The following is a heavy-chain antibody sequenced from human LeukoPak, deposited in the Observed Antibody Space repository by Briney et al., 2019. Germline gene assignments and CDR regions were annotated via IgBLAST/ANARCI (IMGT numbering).Heavy chain of an antibody. CDR3: AREEDHYYDSSGYRSY. D-gene: IGHD3-22*01. Sequence: GASVKVSCKASGGTFGSYTISWVRQAPGQGLEWMGRIIPILGIANYAQKFQGRVTITADKSTSTAYMELSSLRSEDTAVYYCAREEDHYYDSSGYRSYWGQGTLVTVSS. J-gene: IGHJ4*02. V-gene: IGHV1-69*04. CDR2: IIPILGIA. CDR1: GGTFGSYT.